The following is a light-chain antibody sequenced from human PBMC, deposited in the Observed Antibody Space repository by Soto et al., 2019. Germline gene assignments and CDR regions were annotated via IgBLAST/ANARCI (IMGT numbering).Light chain of an antibody. V-gene: IGKV1-5*01. CDR2: DAS. CDR1: QSINIW. Sequence: DIQMTQSPSTLSASVGDRVTITCRASQSINIWLAWYQQKAGKAPELLIYDASTLENRVPLRFSGSGSGTEVTLTIRGLGADDFATYYCHKYNTDSYTFGQGTKLEIK. CDR3: HKYNTDSYT. J-gene: IGKJ2*01.